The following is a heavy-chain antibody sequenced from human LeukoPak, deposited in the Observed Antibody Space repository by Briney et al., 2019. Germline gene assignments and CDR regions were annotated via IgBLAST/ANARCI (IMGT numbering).Heavy chain of an antibody. CDR1: GGSISSSSYY. D-gene: IGHD6-13*01. CDR2: IYYSGST. J-gene: IGHJ4*02. CDR3: AREVLSIGIAAAGTR. Sequence: SETLSLTCTVSGGSISSSSYYWGWIRQPPGKGLEWIGYIYYSGSTYYNPSLKSRVTISVDTSKNQFSLKLSSVTAADTAVYYCAREVLSIGIAAAGTRWGQGTLVTVSS. V-gene: IGHV4-30-4*08.